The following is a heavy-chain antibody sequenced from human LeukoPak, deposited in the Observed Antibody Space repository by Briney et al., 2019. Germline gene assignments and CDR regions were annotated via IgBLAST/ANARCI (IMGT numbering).Heavy chain of an antibody. CDR3: ARVGGYCSSTSCYYYYYGMDV. J-gene: IGHJ6*02. D-gene: IGHD2-2*01. V-gene: IGHV7-4-1*02. CDR2: INTNTGNP. CDR1: GYTFTSYA. Sequence: ASVNVSCKASGYTFTSYAMNWVRQAPGQGLEWMGWINTNTGNPTYAQGFTGRFVFSLDTSVSTAYLQISSLKAEDTAVYYCARVGGYCSSTSCYYYYYGMDVWGQGTTVTVSS.